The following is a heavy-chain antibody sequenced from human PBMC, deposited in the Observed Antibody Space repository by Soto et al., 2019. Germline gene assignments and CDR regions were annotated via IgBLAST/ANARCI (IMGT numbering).Heavy chain of an antibody. CDR3: ARGRFGEFSPYYFDY. CDR2: IYYSGST. Sequence: PSETLSLTCTVSGGSISSYYWSWIRQPPGKGLEWIGYIYYSGSTNYNPSLKSRVTISVDTSKNQFSLKLSSVTAADTAVYYCARGRFGEFSPYYFDYWGQGTLVTVSS. D-gene: IGHD3-10*01. J-gene: IGHJ4*02. V-gene: IGHV4-59*01. CDR1: GGSISSYY.